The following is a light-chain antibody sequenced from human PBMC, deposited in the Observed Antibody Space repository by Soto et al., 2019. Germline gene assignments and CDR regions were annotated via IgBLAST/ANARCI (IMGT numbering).Light chain of an antibody. Sequence: EIVLTQSPATLSLSPGERATLSCRASQSVSSYLAWYQQKPGQAPRLLIYDASNRATGIPARFSGSGSGTDFTLTISSLDPEDFAVYYCRQRSNWPPAFGQGTKLEIK. V-gene: IGKV3-11*01. CDR2: DAS. CDR3: RQRSNWPPA. CDR1: QSVSSY. J-gene: IGKJ2*01.